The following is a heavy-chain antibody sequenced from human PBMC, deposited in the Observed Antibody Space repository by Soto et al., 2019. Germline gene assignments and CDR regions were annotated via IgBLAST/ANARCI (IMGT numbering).Heavy chain of an antibody. CDR3: AKDEAYAVYYYYGMDF. J-gene: IGHJ6*02. CDR2: ISGSGGST. D-gene: IGHD2-8*01. V-gene: IGHV3-23*01. Sequence: EVQLLESGGGLVQPGGSLRLSCAASGFTFSSYAMSWVRQAPGKGLEWVSAISGSGGSTYYADSVKGRFTISRDNSKNTLYLQLNSLRAEDTAVYYCAKDEAYAVYYYYGMDFWGQGTTVTVSS. CDR1: GFTFSSYA.